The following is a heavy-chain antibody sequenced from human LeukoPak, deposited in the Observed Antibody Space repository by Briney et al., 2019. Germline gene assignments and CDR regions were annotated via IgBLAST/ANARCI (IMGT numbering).Heavy chain of an antibody. CDR3: ARRGTAGDWDY. CDR2: INPDSGGT. J-gene: IGHJ4*02. D-gene: IGHD2-21*02. CDR1: GYTFTGYY. V-gene: IGHV1-2*02. Sequence: ASVKVSCKASGYTFTGYYMYWVRQAPGQGLEWMGWINPDSGGTSYAQKFQGRVTMTRDMSISTAYMELSRLRSDDTAVYYCARRGTAGDWDYWGQGTLVTVSS.